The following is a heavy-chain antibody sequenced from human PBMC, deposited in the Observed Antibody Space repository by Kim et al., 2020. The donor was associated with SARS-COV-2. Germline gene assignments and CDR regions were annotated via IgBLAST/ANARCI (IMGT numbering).Heavy chain of an antibody. CDR3: ARDLTSSITIFGVVIPDLNWFDP. Sequence: SQTLSLTCAISGDSVSSNSAAWNWIRQSPSRGLEWLGRTYYRSKWYNDYAVSVKSRITINPDTSKNQFSLQLNSVTPEDTAVYYCARDLTSSITIFGVVIPDLNWFDPWGQGTLVTVSS. CDR2: TYYRSKWYN. CDR1: GDSVSSNSAA. V-gene: IGHV6-1*01. D-gene: IGHD3-3*01. J-gene: IGHJ5*02.